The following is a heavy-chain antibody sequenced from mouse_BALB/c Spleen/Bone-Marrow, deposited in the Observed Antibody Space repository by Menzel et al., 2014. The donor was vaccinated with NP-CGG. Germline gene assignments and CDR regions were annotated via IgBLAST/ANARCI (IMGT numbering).Heavy chain of an antibody. Sequence: EVQGVESGPGLVKPSQSLSLTCTVTGYSITSDYAWNWIRQFPGNKLEWMGYISYSANTTYNPSLKSRISITRDTSKNQFFLQLNSVTAEDTATYYCTRGTTAGFAYWGLGTLVTVSA. V-gene: IGHV3-2*02. J-gene: IGHJ3*01. CDR3: TRGTTAGFAY. CDR1: GYSITSDYA. CDR2: ISYSANT. D-gene: IGHD1-2*01.